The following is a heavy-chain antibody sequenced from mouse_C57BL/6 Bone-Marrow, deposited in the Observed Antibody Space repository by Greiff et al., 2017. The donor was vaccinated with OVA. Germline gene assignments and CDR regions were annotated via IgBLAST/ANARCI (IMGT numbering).Heavy chain of an antibody. CDR3: ARDGYSHWCFDV. V-gene: IGHV3-4*01. D-gene: IGHD2-3*01. J-gene: IGHJ1*03. Sequence: EVKLQESGPALVKPSQTVSLTCTVSGYSITNGNHWWIWIRQVQGRKLVGIGYISSSGSNDGDPFLKSRISITRDTSKNQLFQQVNSVTTEDIATYYCARDGYSHWCFDVWGTGTTVTVSS. CDR1: GYSITNGNHW. CDR2: ISSSGSN.